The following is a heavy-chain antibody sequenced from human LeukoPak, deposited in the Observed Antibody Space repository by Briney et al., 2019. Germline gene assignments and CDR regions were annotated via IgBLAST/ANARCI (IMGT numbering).Heavy chain of an antibody. CDR3: ARGGSDTGMAHEY. CDR2: VSSDERTT. Sequence: GGSLRLSCAASGFSFSSYWMHWVRQAPGGGLVWVSRVSSDERTTSYADSVKGRFTVSRDNAKNTVYLQMNSLRVEDTAVYYCARGGSDTGMAHEYWGQGALVTVSS. CDR1: GFSFSSYW. D-gene: IGHD5-18*01. J-gene: IGHJ4*02. V-gene: IGHV3-74*01.